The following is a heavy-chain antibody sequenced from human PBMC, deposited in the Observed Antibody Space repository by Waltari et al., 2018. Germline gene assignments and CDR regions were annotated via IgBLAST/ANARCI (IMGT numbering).Heavy chain of an antibody. V-gene: IGHV1-3*01. CDR3: ARDLGRSGYSSGWYYFDY. J-gene: IGHJ4*02. Sequence: QVQLVQSGAEVKKPGASVKVSCKASGYTFTSYAMHWVRQAPGQRLEWMGWINAGNGNTKYSQKFQGRVTITRDTSASTAYMELSSLRSEDTAVYYCARDLGRSGYSSGWYYFDYWGQGTLVTVSS. CDR1: GYTFTSYA. CDR2: INAGNGNT. D-gene: IGHD6-19*01.